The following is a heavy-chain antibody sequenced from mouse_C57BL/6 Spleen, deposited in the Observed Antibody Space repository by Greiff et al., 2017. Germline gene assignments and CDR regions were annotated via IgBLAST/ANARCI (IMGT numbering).Heavy chain of an antibody. D-gene: IGHD1-1*01. CDR1: GFTFSDYY. Sequence: EVQGVESGGGLVQPGGSLKLSCAASGFTFSDYYMYWVRQTPEKRLEWVAYISNGGGSTYYPDTVKGRFTISRDNAKNTLYLQMSRLKSEDTAMYYCARRPYYYGSSSYFDVWGTGTTVTVSS. J-gene: IGHJ1*03. CDR3: ARRPYYYGSSSYFDV. V-gene: IGHV5-12*01. CDR2: ISNGGGST.